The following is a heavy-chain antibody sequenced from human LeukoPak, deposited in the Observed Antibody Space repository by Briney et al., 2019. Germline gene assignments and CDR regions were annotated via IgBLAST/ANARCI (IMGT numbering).Heavy chain of an antibody. Sequence: GGSLRLSCVASGFSLRDYWMTWVRQAPGKGLEWVANIKEDGSETYYVDSVRGRFTISRDNAENSLYLQMNSLRAEDTSVYYCVRAPLDFWSGYYIRGYYFDYWGQGTLVTVSS. V-gene: IGHV3-7*01. D-gene: IGHD3-3*01. CDR1: GFSLRDYW. CDR2: IKEDGSET. CDR3: VRAPLDFWSGYYIRGYYFDY. J-gene: IGHJ4*02.